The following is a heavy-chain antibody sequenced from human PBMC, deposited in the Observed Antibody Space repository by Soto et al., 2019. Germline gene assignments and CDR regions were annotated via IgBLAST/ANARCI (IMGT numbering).Heavy chain of an antibody. CDR1: GYTFTSYD. Sequence: ASVKVSCKASGYTFTSYDINWVRQATGQGLEWMGWMNPNSGNTGYAQKFQGRVTMTRNTSISTAYMELGSLRSGDTAVYYCARGPPYCSGGSCYSFLVWGQGTLVTVSS. D-gene: IGHD2-15*01. J-gene: IGHJ4*02. CDR3: ARGPPYCSGGSCYSFLV. V-gene: IGHV1-8*01. CDR2: MNPNSGNT.